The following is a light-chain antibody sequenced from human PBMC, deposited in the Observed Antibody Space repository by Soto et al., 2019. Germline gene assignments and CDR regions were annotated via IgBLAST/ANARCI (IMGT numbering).Light chain of an antibody. J-gene: IGLJ1*01. V-gene: IGLV2-14*01. CDR3: NSYTTNSSYV. CDR2: AVS. CDR1: SSDVGAYIF. Sequence: QSALTQPPSASGSPGQSVTISCTGTSSDVGAYIFVSWYQQHPGKAPKLMIYAVSSRPSGVSYRFSGSKSGNTASLTISGLQAEDEADYYCNSYTTNSSYVFGTGTKLTVL.